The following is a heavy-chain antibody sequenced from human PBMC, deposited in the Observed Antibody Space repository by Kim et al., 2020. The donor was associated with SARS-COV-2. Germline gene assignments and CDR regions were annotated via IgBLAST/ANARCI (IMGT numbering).Heavy chain of an antibody. V-gene: IGHV3-30*18. CDR2: ISYDGSNT. D-gene: IGHD1-26*01. CDR3: AKSFSGCYFGYDY. J-gene: IGHJ4*02. Sequence: GGSLRLSCAASGFTFNTYGMHWVRQAPGKGLEWVAVISYDGSNTYYADSVKGRFTISRDNSKNTLYLQMNSLRIEDTAVYYCAKSFSGCYFGYDYWGQGTLVTVSS. CDR1: GFTFNTYG.